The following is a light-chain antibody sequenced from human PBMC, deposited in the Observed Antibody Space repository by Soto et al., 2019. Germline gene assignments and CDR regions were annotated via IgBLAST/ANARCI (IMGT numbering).Light chain of an antibody. V-gene: IGKV3-11*01. Sequence: EIVLTQSPATLSLSPGERATLSCRASQSVRSYLAWYQQKPGQAPRLLIYDASNRATGIPARFSGSGSGTDFTLTISSLAPEDFAVYYCQQRSNWSITFGQGTRLEIK. CDR2: DAS. CDR3: QQRSNWSIT. J-gene: IGKJ5*01. CDR1: QSVRSY.